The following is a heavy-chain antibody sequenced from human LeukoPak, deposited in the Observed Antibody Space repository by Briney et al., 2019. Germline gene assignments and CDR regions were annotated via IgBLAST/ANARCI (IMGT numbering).Heavy chain of an antibody. D-gene: IGHD6-25*01. CDR3: ARLSSDGSYYYYYYMDV. Sequence: KSSETLSLTCAVSGYSISSGYYWGWIRQPPGKGLEWIGSIYHSGSTYYNPSLNSRVTISVDTSNNQFSLKLSSVTAADTAVYYCARLSSDGSYYYYYYMDVWGKGTTVTVSS. CDR2: IYHSGST. CDR1: GYSISSGYY. V-gene: IGHV4-38-2*01. J-gene: IGHJ6*03.